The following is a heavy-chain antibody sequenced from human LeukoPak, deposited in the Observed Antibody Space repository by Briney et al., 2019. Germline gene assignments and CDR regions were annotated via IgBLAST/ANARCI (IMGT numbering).Heavy chain of an antibody. V-gene: IGHV3-7*01. CDR3: ARDRISGTDY. CDR1: GFTFSNYA. D-gene: IGHD1-20*01. CDR2: IKQDGSEK. J-gene: IGHJ4*02. Sequence: GGSLRLSCAASGFTFSNYAMNWVRQAPGKGLEWVASIKQDGSEKKYVDSVEGRFTISRDNARNSLHLQMNSLRADDTAVYYCARDRISGTDYWGQGTRVAVSS.